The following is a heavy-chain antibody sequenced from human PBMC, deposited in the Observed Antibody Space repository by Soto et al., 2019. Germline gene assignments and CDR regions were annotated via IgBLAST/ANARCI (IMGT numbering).Heavy chain of an antibody. V-gene: IGHV3-7*03. CDR3: ARGRDYNYGMDV. CDR2: IKHDGGEK. J-gene: IGHJ6*02. CDR1: GFAFSSFS. Sequence: GGSLRLSCAASGFAFSSFSMAWFWQPPGKGLEWVANIKHDGGEKYSVDSLKGRFSVSRDNAKNSLYLQINSLRAEDTAVYYCARGRDYNYGMDVWGQGTSVTVSS.